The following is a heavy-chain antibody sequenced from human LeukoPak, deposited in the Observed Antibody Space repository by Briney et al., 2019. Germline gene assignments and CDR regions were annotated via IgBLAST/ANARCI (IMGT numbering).Heavy chain of an antibody. CDR1: VGSISTYQ. D-gene: IGHD3-10*01. J-gene: IGHJ4*02. Sequence: SETLSLTCTLSVGSISTYQWTWIRQPPGKRLEWIGYIYHGGTSNYNPSLKSRVTISVDMSQNQFSLRLTSVTAADTAVYYGARGPPYTYYYSSGSKLDYWGQGTLVTVSS. CDR2: IYHGGTS. CDR3: ARGPPYTYYYSSGSKLDY. V-gene: IGHV4-59*12.